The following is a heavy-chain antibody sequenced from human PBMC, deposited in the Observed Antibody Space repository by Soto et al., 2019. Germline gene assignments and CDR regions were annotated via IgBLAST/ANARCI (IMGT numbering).Heavy chain of an antibody. CDR1: GFSFSNPRMS. Sequence: QVTLKESGPVLVKPTETLTLTCTFSGFSFSNPRMSVSWIRQPPGKALEWLAHISSSDVKSYSTSLKSRLTILKDTSKSQVVLTMTNGDPMDTATYYCARVLYYGMEVWGQGTTVTVSS. V-gene: IGHV2-26*01. CDR3: ARVLYYGMEV. J-gene: IGHJ6*02. CDR2: ISSSDVK.